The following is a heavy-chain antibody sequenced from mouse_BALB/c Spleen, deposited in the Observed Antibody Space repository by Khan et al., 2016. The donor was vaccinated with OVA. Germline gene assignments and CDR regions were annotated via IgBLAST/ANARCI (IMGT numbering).Heavy chain of an antibody. J-gene: IGHJ3*01. Sequence: VQLQQSGAELVRPGALVNLSCKASGFSIKDYYMHWVKQRPEQGLEWIGWIDPENGNTIYAPKFPGKASITSDTSSSTAYLQLSSLTSEDTAFYYCSRDGYSAWFAYWGQGTLVTVSA. CDR2: IDPENGNT. CDR1: GFSIKDYY. CDR3: SRDGYSAWFAY. V-gene: IGHV14-1*02. D-gene: IGHD2-3*01.